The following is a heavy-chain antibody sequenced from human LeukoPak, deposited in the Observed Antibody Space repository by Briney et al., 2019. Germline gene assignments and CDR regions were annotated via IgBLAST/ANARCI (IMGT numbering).Heavy chain of an antibody. CDR3: AKDSNTGYVPVGPEY. CDR1: GFVFSNYG. V-gene: IGHV3-30*02. J-gene: IGHJ4*02. CDR2: VRYDESNE. Sequence: GESLRLSCHTSGFVFSNYGMHWVRQAPGKGLEWVGDVRYDESNEYYADSVKGRFTTSRDNSRNTLYLQITSLRAEDTGVYSCAKDSNTGYVPVGPEYWGVRTLVTVSS. D-gene: IGHD5-12*01.